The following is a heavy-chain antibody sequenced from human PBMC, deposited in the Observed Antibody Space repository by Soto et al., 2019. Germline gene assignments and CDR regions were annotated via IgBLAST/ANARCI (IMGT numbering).Heavy chain of an antibody. D-gene: IGHD3-10*01. J-gene: IGHJ5*02. V-gene: IGHV2-5*02. CDR3: AHLDDFGAGCYYPVWFDT. CDR1: GFSLSTRGVG. CDR2: IYWDDDK. Sequence: QITLKESGPTLVKPTQPLTLTCTFSGFSLSTRGVGVGWVRQPPGKALEWLALIYWDDDKRYSPALKSRLTIATDPSKYLVVLTMNHMDPVDTGKYYCAHLDDFGAGCYYPVWFDTLSQGPMVTVSS.